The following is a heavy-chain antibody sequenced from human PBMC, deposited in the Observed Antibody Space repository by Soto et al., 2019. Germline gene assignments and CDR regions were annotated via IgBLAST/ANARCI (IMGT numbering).Heavy chain of an antibody. D-gene: IGHD2-21*02. V-gene: IGHV1-3*01. CDR3: ARGPRGTDCPGDQ. CDR1: GYTFTSYA. CDR2: INAGNGNT. J-gene: IGHJ4*02. Sequence: ASVKVSCKASGYTFTSYAMHWVRQAPGQRLEWMGWINAGNGNTKYSQKFQGRVTITRDTSASTAYMELSSLRSEDTALYYCARGPRGTDCPGDQWGEATLVTVSS.